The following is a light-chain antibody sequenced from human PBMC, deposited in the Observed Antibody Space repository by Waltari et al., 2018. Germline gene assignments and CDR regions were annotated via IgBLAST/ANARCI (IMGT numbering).Light chain of an antibody. CDR3: AAWDDNLSGWV. CDR2: RNN. CDR1: SSNIGTTY. J-gene: IGLJ2*01. V-gene: IGLV1-47*01. Sequence: QSVLTQPPSASGTPGQTVPISCSGGSSNIGTTYACWYQQLPETAPNLLLYRNNQRPAGVPDRFSGSKSGTSASLAISGLRSEDEADYYCAAWDDNLSGWVFGGGTKLTVL.